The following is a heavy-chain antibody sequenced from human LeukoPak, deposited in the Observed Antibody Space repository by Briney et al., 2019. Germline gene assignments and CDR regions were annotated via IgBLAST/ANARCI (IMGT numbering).Heavy chain of an antibody. CDR2: IYYSGST. J-gene: IGHJ6*02. CDR1: GGSISSYY. V-gene: IGHV4-59*01. D-gene: IGHD6-6*01. CDR3: ARDLGYSRSSAYYYGMDV. Sequence: PSETLSLTCTVSGGSISSYYWSWIRQPPGKGLEWIGYIYYSGSTNYNPSLKSRVTISVDTSKNQFSLKLSSVTAADTAVYYCARDLGYSRSSAYYYGMDVWGQGTTVTVSS.